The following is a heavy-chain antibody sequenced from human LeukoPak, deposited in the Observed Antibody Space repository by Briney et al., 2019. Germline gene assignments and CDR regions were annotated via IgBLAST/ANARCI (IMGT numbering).Heavy chain of an antibody. D-gene: IGHD4-23*01. CDR3: GKVGGNTNS. CDR1: GASITSDIFY. CDR2: IHNSRCT. V-gene: IGHV4-30-4*01. Sequence: PSETLSLTCTVSGASITSDIFYWNWLRQSPGKGLAWIGSIHNSRCTSYNPSLERRLTISVDPSENKFFLKMTSVTDADTATYYCGKVGGNTNSWGQGTLVTVSS. J-gene: IGHJ4*02.